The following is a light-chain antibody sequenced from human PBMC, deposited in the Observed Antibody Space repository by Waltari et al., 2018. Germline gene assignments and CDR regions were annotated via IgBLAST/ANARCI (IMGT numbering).Light chain of an antibody. CDR1: QSAASIY. J-gene: IGKJ2*01. Sequence: EYVLTQSPATLSLPPGERAPPPWRASQSAASIYLAWYQQNPGQAPRLLIYGASNRATGIPDRFSGSGSGKDFTLTISRLEPEDFAVYYCQQYGDSPLYTFGRGTKLEIK. CDR2: GAS. V-gene: IGKV3-20*01. CDR3: QQYGDSPLYT.